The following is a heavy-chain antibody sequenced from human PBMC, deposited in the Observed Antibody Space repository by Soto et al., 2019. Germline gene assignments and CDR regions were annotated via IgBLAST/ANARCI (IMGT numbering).Heavy chain of an antibody. D-gene: IGHD2-15*01. J-gene: IGHJ4*02. Sequence: GGSLRLSCAASGFTFSTYSMNWVRQAPGKGLEWVSYISSSSSTIFYTDSVKGRFTVSRDNAKNSLYLQMNSLRDEDTAVYYCAAAPRYWGQGTLVTVSS. CDR3: AAAPRY. V-gene: IGHV3-48*02. CDR1: GFTFSTYS. CDR2: ISSSSSTI.